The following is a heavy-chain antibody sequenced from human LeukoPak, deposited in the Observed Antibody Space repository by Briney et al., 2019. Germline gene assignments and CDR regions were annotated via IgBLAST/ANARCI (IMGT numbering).Heavy chain of an antibody. CDR1: GGSISSSSYY. CDR2: IYYSGST. D-gene: IGHD3-10*01. J-gene: IGHJ4*02. V-gene: IGHV4-39*07. Sequence: PSETLSLTCTVSGGSISSSSYYWGWIRQPPGKGLEWIGSIYYSGSTYYNPSLKSRVTISVDTSKNQFSLKLSSVTAADTAVYYCATSSGSSGYWGQGTLVTVSS. CDR3: ATSSGSSGY.